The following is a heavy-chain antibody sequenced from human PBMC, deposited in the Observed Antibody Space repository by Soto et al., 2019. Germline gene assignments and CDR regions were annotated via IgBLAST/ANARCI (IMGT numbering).Heavy chain of an antibody. CDR1: GGSISSSSYY. CDR3: ARISSSSWYLDYYYGMDV. V-gene: IGHV4-39*07. CDR2: IYYSGST. J-gene: IGHJ6*02. Sequence: SETLSLTCTVSGGSISSSSYYWGWIRQPPGKGLEWIGSIYYSGSTNYNPSLKSRVTISVDTSKNQFSLKLSSVTAADTAVYYCARISSSSWYLDYYYGMDVWGQGTTVTVSS. D-gene: IGHD6-13*01.